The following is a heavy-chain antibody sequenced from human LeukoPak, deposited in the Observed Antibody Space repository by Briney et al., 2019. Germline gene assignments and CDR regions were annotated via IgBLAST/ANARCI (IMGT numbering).Heavy chain of an antibody. CDR2: ISYSGTT. V-gene: IGHV4-39*01. CDR1: GGSFTNNGYF. CDR3: ARGISYYFGMDV. J-gene: IGHJ6*02. D-gene: IGHD3-10*01. Sequence: SETLSLTCTVSGGSFTNNGYFWGWIRQPPGKGLEWIGSISYSGTTYYNPSLKSRATISVATSKNQFSLKLRSVTAADTAVYHCARGISYYFGMDVWGQGTTVTVSS.